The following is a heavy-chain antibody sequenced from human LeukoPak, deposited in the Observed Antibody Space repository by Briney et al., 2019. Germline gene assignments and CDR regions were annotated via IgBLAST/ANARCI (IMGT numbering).Heavy chain of an antibody. V-gene: IGHV4-34*01. CDR2: GTDTGGT. CDR3: AKGQRTSGSIIGTTFRFDP. Sequence: SETLSLTCAVYGESLNGYYWSWIRQPPGKELEWIGEGTDTGGTKYNPSLKSRVTISADTSKNQFSLKLSSVTTADTAVYYCAKGQRTSGSIIGTTFRFDPWGQGTLVTASS. D-gene: IGHD1-7*01. CDR1: GESLNGYY. J-gene: IGHJ5*02.